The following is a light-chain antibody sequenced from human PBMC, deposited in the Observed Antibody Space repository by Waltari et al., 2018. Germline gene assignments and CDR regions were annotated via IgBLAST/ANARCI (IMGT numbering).Light chain of an antibody. CDR1: KVGPKY. CDR3: QAWDRNSADV. J-gene: IGLJ1*01. V-gene: IGLV3-1*01. CDR2: QDY. Sequence: YDVLPPPSVSFAPGETAGIICSGVKVGPKYVFWFQQRPGQSPVLVMYQDYKRPPGIPERFSGSNSGNTATLTSSGVQADDEADYYCQAWDRNSADVFGTGTRLTVL.